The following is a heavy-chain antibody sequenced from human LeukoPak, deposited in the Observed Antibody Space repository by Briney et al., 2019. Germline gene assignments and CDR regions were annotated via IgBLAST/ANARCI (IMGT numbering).Heavy chain of an antibody. CDR2: ISGGGRTI. D-gene: IGHD2-15*01. CDR1: GFTFSDYY. CDR3: ARDSQYCSGGSCYPP. J-gene: IGHJ4*02. V-gene: IGHV3-11*01. Sequence: GGSLRLSCAASGFTFSDYYMTWIRQAPGKGLEWVSYISGGGRTIYYADSVKGRFTISRDNAKNSLYLQLNSLRAEDTAVYYCARDSQYCSGGSCYPPWGQGTLVTVSS.